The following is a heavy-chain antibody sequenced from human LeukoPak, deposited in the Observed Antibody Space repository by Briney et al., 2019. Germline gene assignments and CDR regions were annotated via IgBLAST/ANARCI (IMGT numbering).Heavy chain of an antibody. CDR1: GFTFTSSA. Sequence: GTSVKVSCKASGFTFTSSAVQWVRQARGQRLEWIGWIVVGSGNTNYAQKFQERVTITRDMSTSTAYMELSSLRSEDTAVYYCAADLGGSYYGMDVWGQGTTVTVSS. D-gene: IGHD6-25*01. J-gene: IGHJ6*02. V-gene: IGHV1-58*01. CDR2: IVVGSGNT. CDR3: AADLGGSYYGMDV.